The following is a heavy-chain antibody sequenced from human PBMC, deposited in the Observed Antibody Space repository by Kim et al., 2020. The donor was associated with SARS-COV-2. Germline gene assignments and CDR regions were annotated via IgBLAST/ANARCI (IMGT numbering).Heavy chain of an antibody. CDR2: INTNTGNT. V-gene: IGHV7-4-1*02. CDR1: GYTFTSYA. CDR3: ARDLDSFGYRGVDY. J-gene: IGHJ4*02. D-gene: IGHD5-18*01. Sequence: ASVKVSCKASGYTFTSYAMNWVRQAPGQGLEWMGWINTNTGNTTYAQGFTGRFVFSLDTSVSTAYLQISSLKAEDTAVYYCARDLDSFGYRGVDYWGQGTLVTVSS.